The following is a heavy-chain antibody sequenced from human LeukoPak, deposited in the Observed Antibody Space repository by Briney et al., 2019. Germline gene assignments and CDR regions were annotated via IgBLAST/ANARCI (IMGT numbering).Heavy chain of an antibody. J-gene: IGHJ6*02. CDR1: GGTFSSYA. Sequence: ASVKVSCKASGGTFSSYAISWVRQAPGQGLEWMGGIIPIFGTANYAQKFQGRVTITADESTSTAYMELSSLRSEDTAVYYCAADATYYYGMDVWGQGTTVTVSS. V-gene: IGHV1-69*13. D-gene: IGHD1-1*01. CDR3: AADATYYYGMDV. CDR2: IIPIFGTA.